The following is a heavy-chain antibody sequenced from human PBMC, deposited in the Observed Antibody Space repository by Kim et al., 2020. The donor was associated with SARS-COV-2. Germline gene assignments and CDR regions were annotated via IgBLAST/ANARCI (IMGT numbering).Heavy chain of an antibody. Sequence: NHSGSTNYNPSLTSRVTISVDTSKNQFSLKLSSVTAADTAVYYCARDTRRWGQGTLVTVSS. D-gene: IGHD2-15*01. J-gene: IGHJ4*02. CDR2: NHSGST. V-gene: IGHV4-34*01. CDR3: ARDTRR.